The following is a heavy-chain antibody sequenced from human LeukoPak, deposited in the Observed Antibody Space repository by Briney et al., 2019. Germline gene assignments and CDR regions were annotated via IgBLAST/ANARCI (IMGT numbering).Heavy chain of an antibody. D-gene: IGHD3-22*01. CDR1: GYTLTELS. Sequence: ASVKVSCKVSGYTLTELSMHWVRQAPGKGLEWMGGFDPEDGETIYAQKFQDRVTMTEDTSTDTAYMELRSLRSEDTAVYYCATVPIRITMIDQGIWGQGTMVTVSS. V-gene: IGHV1-24*01. J-gene: IGHJ3*02. CDR3: ATVPIRITMIDQGI. CDR2: FDPEDGET.